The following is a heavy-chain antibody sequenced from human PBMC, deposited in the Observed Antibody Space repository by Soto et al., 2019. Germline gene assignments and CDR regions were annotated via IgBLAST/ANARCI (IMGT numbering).Heavy chain of an antibody. CDR3: ARGDYYYDSGTPQSGFDY. D-gene: IGHD3-10*01. CDR1: GGTLDIYP. J-gene: IGHJ4*02. Sequence: QVQLVQSGAEVKKPGSSVKVSCKASGGTLDIYPINWVRQAPGQGLEWMGGLFPFLKRTNYAQKFQGRVTITADKSTSTAYMELSSLTSEDTAVYYCARGDYYYDSGTPQSGFDYWGQGTLVTVSS. CDR2: LFPFLKRT. V-gene: IGHV1-69*06.